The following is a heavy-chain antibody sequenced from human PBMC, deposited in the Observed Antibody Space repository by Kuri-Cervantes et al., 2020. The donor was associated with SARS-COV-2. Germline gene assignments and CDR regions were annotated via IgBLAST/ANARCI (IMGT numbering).Heavy chain of an antibody. CDR1: GFTFSSYS. D-gene: IGHD5-18*01. V-gene: IGHV3-21*01. Sequence: GESLKISCAASGFTFSSYSMNWVRQAPGKGLEWVSPISSSSSYIYYADSVKGRVTISRDNSKNSLYLQMNSLRAEDTAVYYCANDGGDTVLLFDYWGQGTLVTVSS. CDR3: ANDGGDTVLLFDY. CDR2: ISSSSSYI. J-gene: IGHJ4*02.